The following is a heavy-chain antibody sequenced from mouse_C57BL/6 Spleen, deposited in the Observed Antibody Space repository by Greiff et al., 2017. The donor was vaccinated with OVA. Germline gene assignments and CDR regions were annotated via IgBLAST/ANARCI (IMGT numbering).Heavy chain of an antibody. CDR3: AMLGLFAY. V-gene: IGHV3-6*01. Sequence: EVKLVESGSGLVKPSQSLSLTCSVTGYSITSGYYWNWIRQFPGNKLEWMGYISYDGSNNYNPSLKNRISITRDTSKNQFFLKLNSVTTEDTATYYCAMLGLFAYWGQGTLVTVSA. J-gene: IGHJ3*01. D-gene: IGHD4-1*01. CDR1: GYSITSGYY. CDR2: ISYDGSN.